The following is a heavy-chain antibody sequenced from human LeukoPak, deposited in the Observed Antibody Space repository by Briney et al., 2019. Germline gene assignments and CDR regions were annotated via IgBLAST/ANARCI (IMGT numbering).Heavy chain of an antibody. CDR1: GGSISSYY. CDR2: IYYSGST. Sequence: PSETLSLTCTVSGGSISSYYWSWTRQPPGKGLEWIGYIYYSGSTNYNPSLKSRVTISVDTSKNQFSLKLSSVTAADTAVYYCARGAGTSDAFDIWGQGTMVTVSS. V-gene: IGHV4-59*01. CDR3: ARGAGTSDAFDI. J-gene: IGHJ3*02. D-gene: IGHD1-26*01.